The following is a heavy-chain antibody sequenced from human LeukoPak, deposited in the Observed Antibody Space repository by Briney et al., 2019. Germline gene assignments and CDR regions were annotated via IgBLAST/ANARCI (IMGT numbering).Heavy chain of an antibody. D-gene: IGHD2-21*01. J-gene: IGHJ4*02. V-gene: IGHV3-74*01. CDR2: ISFDGSTT. CDR3: AKGYCGGDCPFDY. Sequence: GGSLRLSCAASGFTFSSYWMHWVRQAPGKGLVWVSRISFDGSTTNYADSVKGRFTISRDNAKNTLYLQMNSLRAEDTAVYYCAKGYCGGDCPFDYWGQGTLVTVSS. CDR1: GFTFSSYW.